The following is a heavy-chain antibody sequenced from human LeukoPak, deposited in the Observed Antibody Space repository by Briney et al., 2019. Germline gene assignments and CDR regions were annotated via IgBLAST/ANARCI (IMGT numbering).Heavy chain of an antibody. J-gene: IGHJ4*02. CDR1: GFTFSSYG. V-gene: IGHV3-30*18. D-gene: IGHD1-26*01. CDR2: ISYDGSNK. CDR3: AKGGGSYEVGDY. Sequence: GGPLRLSCAASGFTFSSYGMHWVRQAPGKGLEWVAVISYDGSNKYYADPVKGRFTISRDNSKNTLYLQMNSLRAEDTAVYYCAKGGGSYEVGDYWGQGTLVTVSS.